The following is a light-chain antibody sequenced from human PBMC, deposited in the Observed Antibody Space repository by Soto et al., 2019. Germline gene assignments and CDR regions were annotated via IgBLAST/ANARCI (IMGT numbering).Light chain of an antibody. J-gene: IGLJ2*01. CDR1: SSDVGGYNY. V-gene: IGLV2-14*01. CDR3: SSYTSSSTS. CDR2: DVS. Sequence: QSVLTQPASVSGSPGQSITISCTGTSSDVGGYNYVSWYQQHPGKAPKLMIYDVSNRPSGVSNRFSGSKSGNTASLTISGLQAEDEADYDCSSYTSSSTSFGGGTKLTVL.